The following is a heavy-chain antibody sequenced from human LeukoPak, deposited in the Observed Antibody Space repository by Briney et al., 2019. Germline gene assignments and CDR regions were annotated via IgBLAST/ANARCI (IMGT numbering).Heavy chain of an antibody. V-gene: IGHV4-30-4*01. Sequence: SETLSLTCTVSGGSISSGDYYWSWIRQPPGKGLEWIGYIYYSGSTYYNPSLKSRVTISVDTSKNQFSLKLSSVTAADTAVYYCARDPRGGDWYADWYFDLWGRGTLVTVSS. CDR2: IYYSGST. D-gene: IGHD2-21*01. CDR3: ARDPRGGDWYADWYFDL. CDR1: GGSISSGDYY. J-gene: IGHJ2*01.